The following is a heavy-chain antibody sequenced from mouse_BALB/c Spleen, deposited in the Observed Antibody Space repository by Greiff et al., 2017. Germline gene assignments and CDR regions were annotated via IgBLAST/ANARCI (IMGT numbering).Heavy chain of an antibody. J-gene: IGHJ3*01. CDR2: ILPGSGST. CDR1: GYTFSSYW. D-gene: IGHD2-1*01. V-gene: IGHV1-9*01. CDR3: ARLGNWFAY. Sequence: VKLQQSGAELMKPGASVKISCKATGYTFSSYWIEWVKQRPGHGLEWIGEILPGSGSTNYNEKFKGKATFTADTSSNTAYMQLSSLTSEDSAVYYCARLGNWFAYWGQGTLVTVSA.